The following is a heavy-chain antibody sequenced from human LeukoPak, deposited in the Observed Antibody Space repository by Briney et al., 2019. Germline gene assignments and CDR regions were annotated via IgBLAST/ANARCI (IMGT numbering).Heavy chain of an antibody. CDR2: ISGSGGST. CDR3: AKGGLLDVYYYYMDV. Sequence: QPGGSLRLSCAASGFTFSSYAMSWVRQAPGKGLEWVPAISGSGGSTYYADSVKGRFTISRDNSKNTLYLQMNSLRAEDTAVYYCAKGGLLDVYYYYMDVWGKGTTVTVSS. D-gene: IGHD2-15*01. V-gene: IGHV3-23*01. CDR1: GFTFSSYA. J-gene: IGHJ6*03.